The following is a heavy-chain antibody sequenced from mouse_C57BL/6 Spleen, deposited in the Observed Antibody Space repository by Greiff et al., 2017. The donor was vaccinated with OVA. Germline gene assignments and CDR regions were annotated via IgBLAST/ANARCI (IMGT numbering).Heavy chain of an antibody. CDR2: IYPGDGDT. CDR3: ARSRETTVYYYAMDY. Sequence: VQLQQSGAELVKPGASVKISCKASGYAFSSYWMNWVKQRPGKGLEWIGQIYPGDGDTNYNGKFKGKATLTADKSSSTAYMQLSSLTSEDSAVYFCARSRETTVYYYAMDYWGQGTSVTVSS. D-gene: IGHD1-1*01. CDR1: GYAFSSYW. J-gene: IGHJ4*01. V-gene: IGHV1-80*01.